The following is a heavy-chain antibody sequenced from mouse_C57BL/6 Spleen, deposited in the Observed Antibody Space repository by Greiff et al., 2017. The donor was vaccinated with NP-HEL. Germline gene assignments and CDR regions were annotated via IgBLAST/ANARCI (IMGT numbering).Heavy chain of an antibody. J-gene: IGHJ1*03. D-gene: IGHD2-3*01. CDR3: ARGGEYDPLYWYFDV. CDR1: GYAFSSYW. Sequence: VQLQQSGAELVKPGASVKISCKASGYAFSSYWMNWVKQRPGKGLEWIGQIYPGDGDTNYKGKFKGKATLTADKSSSTAYMQHSSLTSEDSAVYFCARGGEYDPLYWYFDVWGTGTTVTVAS. CDR2: IYPGDGDT. V-gene: IGHV1-80*01.